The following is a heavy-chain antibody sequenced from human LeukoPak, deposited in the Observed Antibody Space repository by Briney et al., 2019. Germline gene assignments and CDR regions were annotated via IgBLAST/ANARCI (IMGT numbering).Heavy chain of an antibody. CDR3: AREGIVGAMDD. Sequence: GGSLRLSCAASGFSLSGYWMHWVRQAPGKGLVWVSRISPEGSGTTYADSVKGRFTISRDNSKNTLYLQMNSLRDEDAAVYYCAREGIVGAMDDWGQGTLVTVSS. J-gene: IGHJ4*02. D-gene: IGHD1-26*01. CDR2: ISPEGSGT. CDR1: GFSLSGYW. V-gene: IGHV3-74*01.